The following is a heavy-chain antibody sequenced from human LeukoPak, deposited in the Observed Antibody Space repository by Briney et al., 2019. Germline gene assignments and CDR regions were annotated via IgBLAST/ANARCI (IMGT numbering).Heavy chain of an antibody. CDR2: INSDGTST. V-gene: IGHV3-74*01. CDR3: ARDGPATVALDY. D-gene: IGHD4-23*01. J-gene: IGHJ4*02. Sequence: GGSLRLSCAASGFTFSNYWMHWVRQAPGKGLVWVSFINSDGTSTTYADSVKGRFTISRDNAKNTLYLQMNSLRAEDTAVYYCARDGPATVALDYWGQGTLVTVSS. CDR1: GFTFSNYW.